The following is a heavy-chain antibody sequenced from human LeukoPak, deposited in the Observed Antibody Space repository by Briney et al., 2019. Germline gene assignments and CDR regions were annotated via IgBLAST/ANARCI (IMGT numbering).Heavy chain of an antibody. J-gene: IGHJ4*02. V-gene: IGHV3-23*01. CDR2: ISISVNNA. CDR3: AKDVRTKRPPPEGFDY. Sequence: GGSLRLSCPAAGFTFNSNAMNWVRQAPGKGLEWVSTISISVNNAYYRDSGEGRLTISRDHSTKSPFRRIDRQRSDDPAIHYCAKDVRTKRPPPEGFDYWGQGTLVTVSS. CDR1: GFTFNSNA. D-gene: IGHD1-14*01.